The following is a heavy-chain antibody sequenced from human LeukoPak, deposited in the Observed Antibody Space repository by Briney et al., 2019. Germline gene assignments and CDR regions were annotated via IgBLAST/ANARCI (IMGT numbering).Heavy chain of an antibody. J-gene: IGHJ4*02. CDR3: ARRYCSGGSCYLYYFDY. D-gene: IGHD2-15*01. CDR2: INHSGST. CDR1: GGSFSGYY. Sequence: SETLSLTCAVYGGSFSGYYWSWIRQPPGKGLEWIGEINHSGSTNYNPSLKSRATISVDTSKNQFSLKLSSVTAADTAVYYCARRYCSGGSCYLYYFDYWGQGTLVTVSS. V-gene: IGHV4-34*01.